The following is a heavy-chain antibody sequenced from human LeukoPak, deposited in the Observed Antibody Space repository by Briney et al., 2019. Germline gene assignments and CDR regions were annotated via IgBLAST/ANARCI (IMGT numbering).Heavy chain of an antibody. J-gene: IGHJ4*02. CDR2: GSDIGGT. CDR1: GGSLNGHY. Sequence: SETLSLTCAVYGGSLNGHYWSWIRQSPGKGLEWIGEGSDIGGTKFNPSLKSRVSISADTSKNQFSLRLTSMTAADTAVYYCAREWQYQFDYWGQGSLVTISS. CDR3: AREWQYQFDY. V-gene: IGHV4-34*01. D-gene: IGHD2-8*01.